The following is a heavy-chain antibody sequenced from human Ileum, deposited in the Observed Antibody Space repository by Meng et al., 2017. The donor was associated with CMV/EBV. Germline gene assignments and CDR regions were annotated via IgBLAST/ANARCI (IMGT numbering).Heavy chain of an antibody. CDR1: GFTFSDYY. J-gene: IGHJ4*02. Sequence: GESLKISCAASGFTFSDYYMNWIRQAPGKGLEWLSYISSSGSVIYYADSVKGRFTISRDNAKNTLFLQVNSLRAEDTAVYYCARGRGGGTAVDYWGQGTLVTVSS. CDR2: ISSSGSVI. CDR3: ARGRGGGTAVDY. V-gene: IGHV3-11*04. D-gene: IGHD1-26*01.